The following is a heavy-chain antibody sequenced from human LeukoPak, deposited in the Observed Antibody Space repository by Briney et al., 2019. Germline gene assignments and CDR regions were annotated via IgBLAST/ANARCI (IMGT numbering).Heavy chain of an antibody. D-gene: IGHD1-14*01. CDR1: GGSITTSSYY. CDR3: ARAFRARNFDL. V-gene: IGHV4-39*01. CDR2: IYYSGST. Sequence: SETLSLTCTVSGGSITTSSYYWGWIRQPPGKGLEWIGIIYYSGSTYYNPSLKGRVTISVDTSKNQFSLKLSSVTAADTAVYYCARAFRARNFDLWGRGTLVTVSS. J-gene: IGHJ2*01.